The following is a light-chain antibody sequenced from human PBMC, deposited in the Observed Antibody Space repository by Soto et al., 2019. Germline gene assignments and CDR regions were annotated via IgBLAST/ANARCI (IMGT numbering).Light chain of an antibody. Sequence: EIVMTQSPATLSVSPGERATLSCRASQSVSSNLAWYQQKPGQAPRLLIYGASTRATGIPARFSGSGSGTEFTLTISSLQSEDFAVYYCQQYYRWPQTFGQGTKVEIK. CDR2: GAS. J-gene: IGKJ1*01. V-gene: IGKV3-15*01. CDR1: QSVSSN. CDR3: QQYYRWPQT.